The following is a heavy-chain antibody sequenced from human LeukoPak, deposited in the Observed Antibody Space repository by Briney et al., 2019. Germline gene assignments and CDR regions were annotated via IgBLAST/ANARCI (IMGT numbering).Heavy chain of an antibody. CDR3: ARDIVSGSGSLDY. CDR1: RFSFSNYW. D-gene: IGHD3-10*01. V-gene: IGHV3-74*01. J-gene: IGHJ4*02. Sequence: GGSLRLSRAASRFSFSNYWMHWVRQAPGKGLVWVSRVKSDGSNPSYADSVKGRFTISRDNAENMLYLQMNTLGAEDTAVYYCARDIVSGSGSLDYWGQGTLVTVSS. CDR2: VKSDGSNP.